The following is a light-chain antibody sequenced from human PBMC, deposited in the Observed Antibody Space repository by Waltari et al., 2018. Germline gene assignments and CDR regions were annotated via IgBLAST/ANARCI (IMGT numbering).Light chain of an antibody. CDR3: HSRDSSSTRF. Sequence: SSELTQDPTVSVALGQTVRITCQGDSLRRYYPSWYQQRPGQAPILVLYGQNSRPSGIPDRFSGSSSGNTASLTITGAQAEDEADYYCHSRDSSSTRFFGGGTRLTV. J-gene: IGLJ2*01. CDR1: SLRRYY. V-gene: IGLV3-19*01. CDR2: GQN.